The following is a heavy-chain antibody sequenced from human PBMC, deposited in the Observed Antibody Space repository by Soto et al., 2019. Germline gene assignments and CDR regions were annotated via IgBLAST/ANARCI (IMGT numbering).Heavy chain of an antibody. CDR3: AKDNPNDYGDWYFDL. Sequence: VQLVESGGGVVQPGRSLRLSCAASGFTFSSYGMHWVRQAPGKGLEWVAVISYDGSNKYYADSVKGRFTISRDNSKNTLYLQMNSLRAEDTAVYYCAKDNPNDYGDWYFDLWGRGTLVTVSS. CDR1: GFTFSSYG. V-gene: IGHV3-30*18. D-gene: IGHD4-17*01. J-gene: IGHJ2*01. CDR2: ISYDGSNK.